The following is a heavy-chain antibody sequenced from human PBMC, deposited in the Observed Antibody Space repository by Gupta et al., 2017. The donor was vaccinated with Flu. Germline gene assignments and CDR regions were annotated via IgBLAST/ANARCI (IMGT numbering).Heavy chain of an antibody. CDR1: GYTFTGYH. CDR2: LNPNSGGT. CDR3: ARDVGATTAGYSYGLDL. V-gene: IGHV1-2*02. J-gene: IGHJ6*02. Sequence: QVHLVQSVAEVKKPGASVKVPCKAAGYTFTGYHLHWVRQAPGQGLEWMGWLNPNSGGTRSAQKFQGRVTMTRDTSFRTAYMELISLRSDDTAVYYCARDVGATTAGYSYGLDLWGQGTTVTV. D-gene: IGHD1-26*01.